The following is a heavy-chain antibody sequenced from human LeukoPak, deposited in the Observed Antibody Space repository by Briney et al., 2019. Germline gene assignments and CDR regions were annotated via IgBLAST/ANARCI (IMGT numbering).Heavy chain of an antibody. Sequence: GESLKISCNGSGYSFTSNWISWVRQMPGKGLEWMGRIDPSDSHINYSPSFQGHVTISVDKSISTAYLQWSSLRASDTAMYYCARQGRGSYRRDFDYWDQGTLVTVSS. CDR2: IDPSDSHI. CDR1: GYSFTSNW. CDR3: ARQGRGSYRRDFDY. D-gene: IGHD1-26*01. V-gene: IGHV5-10-1*01. J-gene: IGHJ4*02.